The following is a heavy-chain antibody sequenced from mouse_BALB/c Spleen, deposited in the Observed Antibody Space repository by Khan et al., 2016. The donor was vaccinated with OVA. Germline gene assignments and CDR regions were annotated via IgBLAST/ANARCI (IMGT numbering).Heavy chain of an antibody. V-gene: IGHV3-6*02. CDR2: IRYDGSN. CDR3: ARDYYGTSWYFDV. Sequence: EVQLQESGPGLVKPSQSLSLTCSVTGYSITSGYFWNWIRQFPGNKLEWMDYIRYDGSNNYNPYLKNRISITRDTSKNQFFLKLKSVTTEDTATYYCARDYYGTSWYFDVWGAGTTVTVSS. D-gene: IGHD1-1*01. J-gene: IGHJ1*01. CDR1: GYSITSGYF.